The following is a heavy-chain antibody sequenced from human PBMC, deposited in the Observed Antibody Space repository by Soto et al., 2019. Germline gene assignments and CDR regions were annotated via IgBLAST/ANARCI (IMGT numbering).Heavy chain of an antibody. J-gene: IGHJ4*02. CDR1: GFTFSDHY. D-gene: IGHD2-2*01. V-gene: IGHV3-11*03. CDR2: ISSSSTYT. Sequence: GSLRLSCAASGFTFSDHYMSWFRQAPGKGLEWVSYISSSSTYTNYADSVKGRFTISRDNAKNSLYLQMNSLRAEDTAVYYCARYLGYCSSTSCYEVNFDYWGQGTLVTVSS. CDR3: ARYLGYCSSTSCYEVNFDY.